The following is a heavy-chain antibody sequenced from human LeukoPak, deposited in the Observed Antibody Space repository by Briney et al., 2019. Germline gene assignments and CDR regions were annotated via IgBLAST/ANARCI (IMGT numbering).Heavy chain of an antibody. CDR2: ISWNSGSI. CDR1: GFTFDDYA. V-gene: IGHV3-9*01. CDR3: AKALAAISTWFDP. J-gene: IGHJ5*02. D-gene: IGHD2-2*02. Sequence: GGSLRLSCAASGFTFDDYAMHWVRQAPGKGLEWVSGISWNSGSIGYADSVKGRFTISRDNAKNSLYLQMNSLRAEDTALYYCAKALAAISTWFDPWGQGTLVTVSS.